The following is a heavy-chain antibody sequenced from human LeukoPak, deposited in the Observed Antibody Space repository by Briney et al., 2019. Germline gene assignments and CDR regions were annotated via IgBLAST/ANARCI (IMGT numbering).Heavy chain of an antibody. CDR2: IYPSGGST. Sequence: ASVKVSCKASGYTFTSYYIQWVGQAPGQGLEGMGIIYPSGGSTTYAQTFRGRVTMTRDTSTSTVYMELSSLRSADTAVYYCVSFVAAAGTEVDYWGQGTLVTVSS. V-gene: IGHV1-46*01. CDR1: GYTFTSYY. D-gene: IGHD6-13*01. CDR3: VSFVAAAGTEVDY. J-gene: IGHJ4*02.